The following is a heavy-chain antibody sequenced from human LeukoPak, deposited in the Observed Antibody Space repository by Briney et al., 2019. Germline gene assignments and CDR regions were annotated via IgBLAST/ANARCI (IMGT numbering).Heavy chain of an antibody. D-gene: IGHD6-6*01. CDR1: GYTFTSYG. Sequence: ASVKVSCKASGYTFTSYGISWVRQAPGQGLEWMGWISAYNGNTNYAQKLQGRVTMTTDTSTSTAYMELRSLRSDDTAVYYCARDTPIQFSNSSHYYYGMDVWGQGTTVTVSS. J-gene: IGHJ6*02. CDR3: ARDTPIQFSNSSHYYYGMDV. V-gene: IGHV1-18*01. CDR2: ISAYNGNT.